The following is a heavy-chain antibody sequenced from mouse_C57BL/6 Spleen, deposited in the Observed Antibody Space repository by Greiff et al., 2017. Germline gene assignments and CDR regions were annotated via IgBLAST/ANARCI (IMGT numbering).Heavy chain of an antibody. D-gene: IGHD1-1*01. CDR3: ARGRYYGEAMDY. J-gene: IGHJ4*01. Sequence: DVKLVESGGGLVKPGGSLKLSCAASGFTFSSYAMSWVRQTPEKRLEWVATISDGGSYTYYPDNVKGRFTISRDNAKNNLYLQISHLKSEDTAMYYCARGRYYGEAMDYWGQGTSVTVSS. CDR2: ISDGGSYT. CDR1: GFTFSSYA. V-gene: IGHV5-4*03.